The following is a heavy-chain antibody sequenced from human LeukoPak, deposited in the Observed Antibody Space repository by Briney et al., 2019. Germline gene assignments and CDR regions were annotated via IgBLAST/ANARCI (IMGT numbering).Heavy chain of an antibody. CDR2: INPNSGGA. CDR3: ARDLDYYGSGSFFNI. Sequence: ASVKVSCKASGYTFTAYSMHWVRQAPGQGLEWMGWINPNSGGANYAQKFQGRVTMTRDTSITTAYMELSRLRSDDTAVYYCARDLDYYGSGSFFNIWGQGTMVTVSS. V-gene: IGHV1-2*02. J-gene: IGHJ3*02. CDR1: GYTFTAYS. D-gene: IGHD3-10*01.